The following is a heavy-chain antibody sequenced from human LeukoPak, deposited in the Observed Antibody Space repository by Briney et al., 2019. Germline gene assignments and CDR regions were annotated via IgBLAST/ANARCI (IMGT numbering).Heavy chain of an antibody. V-gene: IGHV4-61*02. Sequence: PSETLSLSCTVSGGSISSGSYYWSWIRQPAGKGLEWIERIYTSGSTNYNPSLKSRVAISVDTSKNQFSLKLSSVTAADTAVYCCAAENEVSAFDIWGQGTMVTVSS. CDR2: IYTSGST. D-gene: IGHD3-16*02. J-gene: IGHJ3*02. CDR1: GGSISSGSYY. CDR3: AAENEVSAFDI.